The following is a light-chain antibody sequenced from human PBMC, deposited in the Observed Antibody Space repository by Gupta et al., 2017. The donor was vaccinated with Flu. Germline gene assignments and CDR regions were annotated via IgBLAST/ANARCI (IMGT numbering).Light chain of an antibody. CDR3: QQDCSPPHT. J-gene: IGKJ2*01. Sequence: EIVLTQSPGTLSLSPGERATLSCRASQSVTNSFLAWYQQKPGQAPRLLIYGASSRATGIPDRFGGSGSGTDFTLTISRLEPGDFAVYYCQQDCSPPHTFGRGTKLEIK. CDR1: QSVTNSF. V-gene: IGKV3-20*01. CDR2: GAS.